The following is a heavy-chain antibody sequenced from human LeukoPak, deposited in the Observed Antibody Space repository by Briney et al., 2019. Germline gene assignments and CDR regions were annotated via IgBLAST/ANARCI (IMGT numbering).Heavy chain of an antibody. V-gene: IGHV3-21*01. J-gene: IGHJ4*02. CDR2: ISSSSSYI. CDR3: ARGGSDILTQHDY. CDR1: GFTFSSYS. Sequence: GGSLRLSCAASGFTFSSYSMNWVRQAPGKGLEWVSSISSSSSYIYYADSVKGRFTISRDNAKNSLYLQMNSLRAEDTAVYYCARGGSDILTQHDYWGQGTLVTVSS. D-gene: IGHD3-9*01.